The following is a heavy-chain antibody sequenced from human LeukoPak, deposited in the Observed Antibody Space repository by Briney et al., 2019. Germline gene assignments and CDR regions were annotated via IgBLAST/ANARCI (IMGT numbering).Heavy chain of an antibody. V-gene: IGHV4-4*02. D-gene: IGHD2-15*01. CDR2: IYHDGNT. J-gene: IGHJ4*02. Sequence: PSGTLSLTCGVSGGSINSGDWWTWVRQPPGKGLEWIGEIYHDGNTYYNPSLKSRVTISVDTSKNQFSLKLSSVTAADTAVYYCARRWVGAAPDYWGQGTLVTVSS. CDR3: ARRWVGAAPDY. CDR1: GGSINSGDW.